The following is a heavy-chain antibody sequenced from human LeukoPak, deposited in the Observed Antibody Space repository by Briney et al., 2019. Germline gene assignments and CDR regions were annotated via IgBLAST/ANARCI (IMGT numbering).Heavy chain of an antibody. J-gene: IGHJ4*02. CDR1: GFTFSSYG. D-gene: IGHD3-10*01. V-gene: IGHV3-33*01. Sequence: GGSLRLSCAASGFTFSSYGMHWVRQAPGKGLECVAVIWYDGSNKYYADSVKGRFTISRDNSKNTLYLQMNSLRAEDTAVYYCARDLITMVRGVIKKNYFDYWGQGTLVTVSS. CDR3: ARDLITMVRGVIKKNYFDY. CDR2: IWYDGSNK.